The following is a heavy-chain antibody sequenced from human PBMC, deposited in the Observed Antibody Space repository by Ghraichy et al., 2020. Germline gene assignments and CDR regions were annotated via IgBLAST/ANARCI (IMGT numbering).Heavy chain of an antibody. Sequence: ASVKVSCKASGYTFTGYYMHWVRQAPGQGLEWMGWINPNSGGTNYAQKFQGWVTMTRDTSISTAYMELSRLRSDDTAVYYCASSGDYYYYYGMDVWGQGTTVTVSS. V-gene: IGHV1-2*04. CDR3: ASSGDYYYYYGMDV. CDR2: INPNSGGT. J-gene: IGHJ6*02. CDR1: GYTFTGYY. D-gene: IGHD2-8*02.